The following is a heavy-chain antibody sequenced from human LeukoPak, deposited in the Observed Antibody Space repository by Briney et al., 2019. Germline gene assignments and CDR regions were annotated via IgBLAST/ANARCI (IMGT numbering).Heavy chain of an antibody. Sequence: PGASLRLSCAASGFTSSSYAMSWARQAPGKGLEWVSAISGSGGSTYYADSVTGRFTISRDNSKNTLYLQMNSLRAEDTAVYYCAKAPKWEPKREFWGQGTLVTVSS. J-gene: IGHJ4*02. D-gene: IGHD1-26*01. CDR2: ISGSGGST. CDR3: AKAPKWEPKREF. V-gene: IGHV3-23*01. CDR1: GFTSSSYA.